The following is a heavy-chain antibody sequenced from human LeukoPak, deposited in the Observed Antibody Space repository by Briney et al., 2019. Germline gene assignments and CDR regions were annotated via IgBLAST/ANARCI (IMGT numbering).Heavy chain of an antibody. V-gene: IGHV4-59*01. J-gene: IGHJ2*01. D-gene: IGHD2-15*01. CDR2: IYYSGST. CDR1: GGSISGYY. CDR3: ASDDCSGGSCYLPSGYFDL. Sequence: PSETLSLTCTVSGGSISGYYWSWIRQPPGKGLEWIGDIYYSGSTNYNPSLKSRVTISVDTSKNQFSLKLSSVTAADTAVYYCASDDCSGGSCYLPSGYFDLWGRGTLVTVSS.